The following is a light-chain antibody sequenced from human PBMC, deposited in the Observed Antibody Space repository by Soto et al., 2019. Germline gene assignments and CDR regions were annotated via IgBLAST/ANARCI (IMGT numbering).Light chain of an antibody. Sequence: DVVVTQSPLSLPVTLGQSASISCRSSQSLENSDGKTYLSWFKQRRGQSPRRLISEVSKRDSGVRDRFRGSELGTDCTLHISSVEAEDVGVYSCMQGRHLAWSFGQGTRVEIK. CDR2: EVS. CDR3: MQGRHLAWS. J-gene: IGKJ1*01. V-gene: IGKV2-30*01. CDR1: QSLENSDGKTY.